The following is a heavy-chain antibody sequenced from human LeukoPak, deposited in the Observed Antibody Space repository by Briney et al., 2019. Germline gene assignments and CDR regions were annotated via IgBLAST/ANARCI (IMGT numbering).Heavy chain of an antibody. Sequence: KAGGSLRLSCAASGFTLSSYAMNWVRQAPGKGLEWVSAISGSGGATYYADSVKGRFTMSRDNSKDTLYLHMNSLRAEDTAVYYCVRDLNLWGQGTLVTVSS. J-gene: IGHJ4*02. CDR2: ISGSGGAT. V-gene: IGHV3-23*01. CDR1: GFTLSSYA. CDR3: VRDLNL.